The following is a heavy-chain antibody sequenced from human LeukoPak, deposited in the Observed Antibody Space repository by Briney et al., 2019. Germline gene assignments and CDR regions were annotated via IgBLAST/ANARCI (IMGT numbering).Heavy chain of an antibody. CDR3: AKQGAVRQDYYMDV. CDR2: IIPIFGTA. V-gene: IGHV1-69*06. CDR1: GGSFSDYA. D-gene: IGHD3-16*01. J-gene: IGHJ6*03. Sequence: GASVTVSCKASGGSFSDYAIRWVRQAPGQGLEWMGRIIPIFGTANYAQKFQGRVTITADIVSSTAHMELTNLTSGDTAVYFCAKQGAVRQDYYMDVWGNGTTVTVSS.